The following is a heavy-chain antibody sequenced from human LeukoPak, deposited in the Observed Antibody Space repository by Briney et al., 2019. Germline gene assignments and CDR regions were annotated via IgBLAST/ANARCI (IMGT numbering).Heavy chain of an antibody. Sequence: SETLSLTCTVSGGSIRSYYWSWIRQPPGKGLEWIGYIYYSGSTNYNPSLKSRVTISVDTSKNQFSLKLSSVTAADTAVYYCARPHMVRGVMGWFDPWGQRTLVTVSS. J-gene: IGHJ5*02. CDR3: ARPHMVRGVMGWFDP. CDR1: GGSIRSYY. CDR2: IYYSGST. D-gene: IGHD3-10*01. V-gene: IGHV4-59*08.